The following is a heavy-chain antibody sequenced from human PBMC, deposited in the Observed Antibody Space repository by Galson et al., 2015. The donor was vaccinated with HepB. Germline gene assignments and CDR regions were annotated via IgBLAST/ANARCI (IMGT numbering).Heavy chain of an antibody. J-gene: IGHJ3*01. CDR2: IRSKAYGGTT. Sequence: SLRLSCAASGFTFGDYAMSWFRRAPGKGLEWVGFIRSKAYGGTTEYGESVKGRFTISRDDSKSIAYLQMNSLKTEDTGVYYCTRGKYQLPLSDYWGQGTMVTVSS. CDR3: TRGKYQLPLSDY. D-gene: IGHD2-2*01. CDR1: GFTFGDYA. V-gene: IGHV3-49*03.